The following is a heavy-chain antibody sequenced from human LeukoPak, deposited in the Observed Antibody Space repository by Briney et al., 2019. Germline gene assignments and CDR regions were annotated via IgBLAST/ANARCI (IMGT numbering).Heavy chain of an antibody. V-gene: IGHV3-30*02. CDR3: AKCSGSYYGPLSI. CDR2: IWYGGSNK. CDR1: GFTFSSFW. D-gene: IGHD1-26*01. Sequence: GGSLRLSCAASGFTFSSFWMSWVRQAPGKGLEWVAVIWYGGSNKYYADSVKGRFTISRDNSKNTLYLQMNSLRAEDTAVYYCAKCSGSYYGPLSIWGQGTMVTVSS. J-gene: IGHJ3*02.